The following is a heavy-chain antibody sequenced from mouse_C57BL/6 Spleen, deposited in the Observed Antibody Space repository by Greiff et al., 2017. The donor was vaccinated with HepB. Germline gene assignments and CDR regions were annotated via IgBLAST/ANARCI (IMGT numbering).Heavy chain of an antibody. V-gene: IGHV1-22*01. J-gene: IGHJ4*01. CDR2: INPNNGGT. D-gene: IGHD2-4*01. Sequence: VQLQQSGPELVKPGASVKMSCKASGYTFTDYNMHWVKQSHGKSLEWIGYINPNNGGTSYNQKFKGKATLTVNKSSSTAYMELRSLTSEDSAVYYCARGIYDYDEGGYAMDYWGQGTSVTVSS. CDR3: ARGIYDYDEGGYAMDY. CDR1: GYTFTDYN.